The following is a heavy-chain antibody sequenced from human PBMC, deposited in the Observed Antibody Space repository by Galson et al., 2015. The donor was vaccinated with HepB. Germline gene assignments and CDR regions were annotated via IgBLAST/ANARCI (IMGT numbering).Heavy chain of an antibody. CDR1: GGTFSSYA. D-gene: IGHD6-19*01. V-gene: IGHV1-69*13. J-gene: IGHJ6*02. CDR2: IIPIFGTA. CDR3: ARSRARSQQWLADETPYGMDV. Sequence: VKVSCKASGGTFSSYAISWVRQAPGQGLEWMGGIIPIFGTANYAQKFQGRVTITADESTSTAYMELSSLRSEDTAVYYCARSRARSQQWLADETPYGMDVWGQGTTVTVSS.